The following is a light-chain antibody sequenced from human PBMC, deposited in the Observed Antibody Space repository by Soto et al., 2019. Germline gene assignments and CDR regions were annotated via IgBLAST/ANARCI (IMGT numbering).Light chain of an antibody. V-gene: IGKV3-15*01. CDR3: QQYDKWPPIT. Sequence: EIVMTQSPATLSVSPGERVTLSCRASQSVSSNLAWYQQKPGQAPRLLIYGAFTRATGIPTRFSGSGSGTDFRLTISSLHSEDCAVYYCQQYDKWPPITFGQGTRLEIK. CDR1: QSVSSN. J-gene: IGKJ5*01. CDR2: GAF.